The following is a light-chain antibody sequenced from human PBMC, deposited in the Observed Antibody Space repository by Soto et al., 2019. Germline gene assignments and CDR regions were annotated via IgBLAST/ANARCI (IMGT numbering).Light chain of an antibody. J-gene: IGKJ4*01. CDR3: QQYNDWPPLT. CDR1: QSVSGN. Sequence: EIVMTQSPATLSVSPGERATLSCRASQSVSGNLAWYQQKPGQAPRLLIYGASTRATGIPARFSGSRSGTDFTLTITSLQSEDFAVYYCQQYNDWPPLTFGGGTKVEIK. CDR2: GAS. V-gene: IGKV3-15*01.